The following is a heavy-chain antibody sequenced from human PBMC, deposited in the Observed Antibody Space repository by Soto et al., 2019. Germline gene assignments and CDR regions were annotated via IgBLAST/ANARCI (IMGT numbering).Heavy chain of an antibody. CDR3: ATWAGLVTYRGFIGPLAF. CDR2: ITPAFGTT. V-gene: IGHV1-69*01. J-gene: IGHJ4*02. D-gene: IGHD2-21*01. CDR1: GSTFSKRS. Sequence: QVHLVQSGAEVQKPGSSVKISCRASGSTFSKRSITWVRQAPGQGFEWMGGITPAFGTTNFARKFQGRLTITADEPTTTAYLELSSLTSEDTAVYHCATWAGLVTYRGFIGPLAFWGQGTLVTVSS.